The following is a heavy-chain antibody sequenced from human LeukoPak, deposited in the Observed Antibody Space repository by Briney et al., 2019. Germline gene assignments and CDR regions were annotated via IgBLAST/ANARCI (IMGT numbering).Heavy chain of an antibody. Sequence: SETLSLTCTVSGGSISSYYWSWIRQPPGKGLEWIGYIYYSGSTNYNPFLKSRVTISVDTSKDQFSLKLSSVTAADTAVYYCARDHGGSRYYYGMDVWGQGTTVTVSS. D-gene: IGHD2/OR15-2a*01. CDR1: GGSISSYY. CDR2: IYYSGST. CDR3: ARDHGGSRYYYGMDV. J-gene: IGHJ6*02. V-gene: IGHV4-59*01.